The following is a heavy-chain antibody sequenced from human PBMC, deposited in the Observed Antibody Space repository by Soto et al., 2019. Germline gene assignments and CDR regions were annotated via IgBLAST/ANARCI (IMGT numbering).Heavy chain of an antibody. CDR2: ISYDGSNK. Sequence: PGGSLRLSCAASGFTFSSYAMHWVRQAPGKGLEWVAVISYDGSNKYYADSVKGRFTISRDNSKNTLYLQMNSLRAEDTAVYYCASPVVAATPGYYYYYGMDVWGQGTTVTVSS. CDR1: GFTFSSYA. D-gene: IGHD2-15*01. V-gene: IGHV3-30-3*01. J-gene: IGHJ6*02. CDR3: ASPVVAATPGYYYYYGMDV.